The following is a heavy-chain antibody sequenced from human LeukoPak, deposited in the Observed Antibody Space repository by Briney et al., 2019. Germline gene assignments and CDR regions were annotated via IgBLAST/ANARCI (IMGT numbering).Heavy chain of an antibody. CDR1: GFTFSSYT. CDR3: ARGSTGGNVDWFDP. V-gene: IGHV3-23*01. Sequence: GSLRLSCAASGFTFSSYTMMWVRQAPGRGLQWLSSFTGYGGTYYADSVRDRFIISKDFSKDTLYLDMNNLRADDTAVYYCARGSTGGNVDWFDPWGQGTLVTVST. D-gene: IGHD4-23*01. CDR2: FTGYGGT. J-gene: IGHJ5*02.